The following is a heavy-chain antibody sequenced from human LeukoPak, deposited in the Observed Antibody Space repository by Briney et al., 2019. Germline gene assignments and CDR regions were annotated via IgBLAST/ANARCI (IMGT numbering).Heavy chain of an antibody. CDR3: ATYYSDTSARD. D-gene: IGHD3-10*01. V-gene: IGHV1-2*02. Sequence: ASVKVSCKASGYTFTDHYMHWVRQAPGQGLEWMGWINPNSGGTNLAPNFQGRVTLTSDTSISTAYMELSGLTSDDTAVYFCATYYSDTSARDWGQGTLVTVSS. CDR1: GYTFTDHY. CDR2: INPNSGGT. J-gene: IGHJ4*02.